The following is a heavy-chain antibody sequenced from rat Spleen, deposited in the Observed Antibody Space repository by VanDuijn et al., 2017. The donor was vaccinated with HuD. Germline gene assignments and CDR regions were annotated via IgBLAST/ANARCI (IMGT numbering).Heavy chain of an antibody. V-gene: IGHV5-19*01. CDR1: GFTFSDYA. J-gene: IGHJ2*01. Sequence: EVQLVESGGGLVQPGRSLKLSCAASGFTFSDYAMNWIRQAPTKGLEWVASISYDGSSTYYRDSVKGRFTISRDNAKSTLYLQMGSVRTEDTATYYCASRDYWGQGVMVTVSS. CDR2: ISYDGSST. CDR3: ASRDY.